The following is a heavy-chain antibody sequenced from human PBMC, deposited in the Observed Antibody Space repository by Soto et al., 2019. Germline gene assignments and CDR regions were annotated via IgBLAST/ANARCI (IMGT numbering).Heavy chain of an antibody. CDR1: GFTFSSYA. J-gene: IGHJ5*02. D-gene: IGHD1-7*01. V-gene: IGHV3-23*01. Sequence: EVQLLESGGGLVQPGGSLRLSCAASGFTFSSYAMTWVRQAPGKGLEWVSGISGSGGNTYYADSVKGRFTISRDNSKYTLYLQMNSLRAEDTAVYYCAKRLGAAGTKNWFDPWGQGTLVTVSS. CDR2: ISGSGGNT. CDR3: AKRLGAAGTKNWFDP.